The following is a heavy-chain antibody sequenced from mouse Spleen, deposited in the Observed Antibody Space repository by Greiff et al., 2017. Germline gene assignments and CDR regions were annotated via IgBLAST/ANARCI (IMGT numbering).Heavy chain of an antibody. J-gene: IGHJ4*01. CDR1: GYAFSSYW. Sequence: QVQLKQSGAELVKPGASVKISCTASGYAFSSYWMNWVKQRPGKGLEWIGQIYPGDGDTNYNGKFKGKATLTADKSSSTAYMQLSSLTSEDSAVYFCARGMRTEAMDYWGQGTSVTVSS. D-gene: IGHD4-1*01. CDR2: IYPGDGDT. CDR3: ARGMRTEAMDY. V-gene: IGHV1-80*01.